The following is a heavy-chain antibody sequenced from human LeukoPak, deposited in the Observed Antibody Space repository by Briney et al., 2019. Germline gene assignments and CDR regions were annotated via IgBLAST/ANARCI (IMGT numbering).Heavy chain of an antibody. J-gene: IGHJ6*02. CDR3: ARDALYYYYGMDV. Sequence: ASVKVSCKASGYTFIDYYMYWVRQAPGQGLEWMGWINPNSGGTNYAQKFQGRVTMTRDTSISTAYMELSRLRSDDTAVYYCARDALYYYYGMDVWGQGTTVTVSS. V-gene: IGHV1-2*02. CDR1: GYTFIDYY. CDR2: INPNSGGT.